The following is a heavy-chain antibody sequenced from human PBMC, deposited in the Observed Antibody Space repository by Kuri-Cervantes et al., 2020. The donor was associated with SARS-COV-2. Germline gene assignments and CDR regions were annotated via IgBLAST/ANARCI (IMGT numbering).Heavy chain of an antibody. J-gene: IGHJ4*02. Sequence: GESLKISCAASGLTFSTFAMGWVRQVPGKGLEWVSFIDNAASNTYYADFVKGRFTISRDSSTNMVSLQMNSLRGDDTAVYYCAKDLYESGGYTWAYWGQGTRVTVSS. CDR1: GLTFSTFA. D-gene: IGHD3-22*01. CDR2: IDNAASNT. V-gene: IGHV3-23*03. CDR3: AKDLYESGGYTWAY.